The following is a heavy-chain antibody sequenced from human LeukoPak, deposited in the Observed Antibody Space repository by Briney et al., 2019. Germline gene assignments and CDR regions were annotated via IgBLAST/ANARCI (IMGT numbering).Heavy chain of an antibody. Sequence: ASVKLSCKDSGYTFTSYGISWVRQAPGQGLEWMVSISAYNGNTNYAQKLQGRVTMPTVTTTSTVYMELRTLRSDATAVYYCIGGGGSYQSSPEYWGQGTLVTVSS. D-gene: IGHD1-26*01. CDR3: IGGGGSYQSSPEY. CDR2: ISAYNGNT. CDR1: GYTFTSYG. J-gene: IGHJ4*02. V-gene: IGHV1-18*01.